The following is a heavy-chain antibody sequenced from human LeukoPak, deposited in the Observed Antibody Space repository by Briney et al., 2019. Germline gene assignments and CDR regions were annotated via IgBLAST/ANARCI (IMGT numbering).Heavy chain of an antibody. Sequence: SAKVSCKASGYTFTSYAMHWVRQAPGQRLEWMGWINAGNGNTKYSQKFQGRVTITRDTSASTAYMELSSLRSEDTAVYYCARQKTYYYDGSGYYYFDYWGQGTLVTVSS. CDR3: ARQKTYYYDGSGYYYFDY. V-gene: IGHV1-3*01. CDR2: INAGNGNT. CDR1: GYTFTSYA. J-gene: IGHJ4*02. D-gene: IGHD3-22*01.